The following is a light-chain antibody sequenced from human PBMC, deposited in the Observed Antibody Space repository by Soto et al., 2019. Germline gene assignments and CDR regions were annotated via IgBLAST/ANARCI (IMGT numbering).Light chain of an antibody. J-gene: IGLJ1*01. CDR2: EVS. Sequence: QPVLTQPASVSGSPGQSITISCTGTSSDVGGYNYVSWYQQHPGKAPKLMIYEVSHRPSGVSNRFSGSKSGNTASLTISGLQAEDEADYYCTSYTSTSTLHVFGTGTKLTVL. CDR1: SSDVGGYNY. CDR3: TSYTSTSTLHV. V-gene: IGLV2-14*01.